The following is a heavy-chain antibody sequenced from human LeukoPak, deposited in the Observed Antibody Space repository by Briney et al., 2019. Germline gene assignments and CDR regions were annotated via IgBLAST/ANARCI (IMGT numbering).Heavy chain of an antibody. CDR2: INPNSGGT. CDR1: GYTFTGYY. Sequence: ASVKVSCKASGYTFTGYYMHWVRQAPGQGLEWMGRINPNSGGTNYAQKFQGRVTMTRDTPISTAYMELSRLRSDDTAVYYCARAKPHYDILTGYLYYMDVWGKGTTVTVSS. J-gene: IGHJ6*03. CDR3: ARAKPHYDILTGYLYYMDV. V-gene: IGHV1-2*06. D-gene: IGHD3-9*01.